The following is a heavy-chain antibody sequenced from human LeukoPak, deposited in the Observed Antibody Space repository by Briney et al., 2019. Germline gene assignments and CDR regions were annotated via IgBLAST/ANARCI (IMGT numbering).Heavy chain of an antibody. J-gene: IGHJ5*02. Sequence: PVASLRLSCTAPGFTFSSHAMSRVRQAPGKGLESASAISGSGGSTYYADYGKGRFTICRDNSQHTLYLQMNSLIGEDTAVYYCAKDKAVVVTAAAFDPWGQGTLVPVSS. CDR2: ISGSGGST. D-gene: IGHD2-2*01. CDR3: AKDKAVVVTAAAFDP. V-gene: IGHV3-23*01. CDR1: GFTFSSHA.